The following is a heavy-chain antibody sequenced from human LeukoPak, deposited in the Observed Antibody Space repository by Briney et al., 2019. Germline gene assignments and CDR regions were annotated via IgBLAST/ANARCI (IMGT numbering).Heavy chain of an antibody. J-gene: IGHJ5*02. CDR1: GDSFDNSYC. CDR2: IYSSQYT. Sequence: SETLSLSCTVSGDSFDNSYCWTWVRQPPGKRPEWIGTIYSSQYTYYHRSLRGRATISADTSSNLFSLKLISVTAADTAVYYCARGSDDYKLGNHWGHGTLVTVSS. D-gene: IGHD5-24*01. CDR3: ARGSDDYKLGNH. V-gene: IGHV4-39*01.